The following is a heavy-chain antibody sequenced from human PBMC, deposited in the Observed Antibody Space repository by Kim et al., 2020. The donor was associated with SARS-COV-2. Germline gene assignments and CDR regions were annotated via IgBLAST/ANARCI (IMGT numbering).Heavy chain of an antibody. Sequence: GGSLRLSCAASGFTFDDYAMHWVRQAPGQGLAWVSGISWNSGSIGYADSVKGRFTISRDNAKNSLYLQMNSPRAEDTAVYYCAKDVSHYYSSGSYNYYYRRDVWGQGTTVTGSS. CDR2: ISWNSGSI. J-gene: IGHJ6*02. CDR3: AKDVSHYYSSGSYNYYYRRDV. D-gene: IGHD3-10*01. CDR1: GFTFDDYA. V-gene: IGHV3-9*01.